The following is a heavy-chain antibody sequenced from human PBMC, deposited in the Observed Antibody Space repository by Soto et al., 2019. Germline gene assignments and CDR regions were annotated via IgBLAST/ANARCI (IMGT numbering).Heavy chain of an antibody. CDR3: ARDRLYYYDSSGYPPYYYYGMDV. CDR1: GGSISSGGYY. J-gene: IGHJ6*01. D-gene: IGHD3-22*01. CDR2: IYYSGSA. Sequence: SETLSLTCTVSGGSISSGGYYWSWIRQHPGKGLEWIGYIYYSGSAYYNPSLKSRVTISVDTSKNQFSLKLSSVTAADTAVYYCARDRLYYYDSSGYPPYYYYGMDVWGQGTTVTVYS. V-gene: IGHV4-31*03.